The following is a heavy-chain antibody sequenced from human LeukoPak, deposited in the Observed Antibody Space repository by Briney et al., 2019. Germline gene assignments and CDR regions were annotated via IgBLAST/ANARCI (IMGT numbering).Heavy chain of an antibody. CDR3: ARANIAAAGRPLDY. V-gene: IGHV1-8*03. CDR2: MNPNSGNT. D-gene: IGHD6-13*01. J-gene: IGHJ4*02. CDR1: GGTFSSYA. Sequence: GASVKVSCKASGGTFSSYAISWVRQAPGQGLEWMGWMNPNSGNTGYAQKFQGRVTITRNTSISTAYMELSSLRSEDTAVYYCARANIAAAGRPLDYWGQGTLVTVSS.